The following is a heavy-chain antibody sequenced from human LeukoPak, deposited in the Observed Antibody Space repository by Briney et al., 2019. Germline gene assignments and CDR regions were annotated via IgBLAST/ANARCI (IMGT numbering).Heavy chain of an antibody. Sequence: ASVTVSCTASGYTFTSYGISWVRQAPGQGLEWMGWISAYNGNTNYAQKLQGRVTMTTDKSTSTAYMELRSLRSDDTAVYYCARRPVGANDAFDIWGQGTMVTVSS. J-gene: IGHJ3*02. D-gene: IGHD1-26*01. V-gene: IGHV1-18*01. CDR3: ARRPVGANDAFDI. CDR2: ISAYNGNT. CDR1: GYTFTSYG.